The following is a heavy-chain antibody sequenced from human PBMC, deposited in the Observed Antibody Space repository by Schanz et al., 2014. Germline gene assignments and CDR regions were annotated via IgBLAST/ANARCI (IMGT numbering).Heavy chain of an antibody. Sequence: QVQLVQSGPEVKEPGASVKVSCEASRYTFNTYGLNWVRQAPGQGLEWMGRIIPILGIANYAQNFQGRVTITADTSTNTAYMELSSLTSEDTAVHYCARGRGFYDYWGQGTLVTVSS. D-gene: IGHD3-10*01. V-gene: IGHV1-69*04. J-gene: IGHJ4*02. CDR3: ARGRGFYDY. CDR2: IIPILGIA. CDR1: RYTFNTYG.